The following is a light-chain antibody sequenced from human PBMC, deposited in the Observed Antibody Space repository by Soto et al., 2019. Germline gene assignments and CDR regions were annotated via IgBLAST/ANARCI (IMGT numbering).Light chain of an antibody. CDR2: EVS. J-gene: IGLJ1*01. CDR1: SSDVGGYNY. Sequence: QAVVTQPASVSGSPGQSITISCTGTSSDVGGYNYVSWYQQHPGKAPKLMIYEVSNRPSGVSNRFSGSKSGNTASLTISGLQAEDEADYSCSSYTSSSTYVFGTGTQLTVL. V-gene: IGLV2-14*01. CDR3: SSYTSSSTYV.